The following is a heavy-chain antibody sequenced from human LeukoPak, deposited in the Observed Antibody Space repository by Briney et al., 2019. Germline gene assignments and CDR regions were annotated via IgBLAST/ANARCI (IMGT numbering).Heavy chain of an antibody. Sequence: SETLSLTCTVSGGSISSYYWSWIRQPPGKGLEWIGYIYYSGSTNYNPCLKSRVTISVDTSKNQFSLKLSSVTAADTAVYYCAREAAGHYYYYYMDVWGKGTTVTISS. CDR1: GGSISSYY. V-gene: IGHV4-59*12. CDR2: IYYSGST. D-gene: IGHD6-13*01. CDR3: AREAAGHYYYYYMDV. J-gene: IGHJ6*03.